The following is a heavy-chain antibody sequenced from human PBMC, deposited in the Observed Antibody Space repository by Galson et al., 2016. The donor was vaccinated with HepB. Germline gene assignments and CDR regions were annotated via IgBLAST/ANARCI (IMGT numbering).Heavy chain of an antibody. CDR2: IDWDDDK. V-gene: IGHV2-70*04. CDR1: GFSLNTIGMR. D-gene: IGHD3-10*01. J-gene: IGHJ4*02. Sequence: PALVKPTQTLTLTCTFSGFSLNTIGMRVSWIRQPPRKALEWLARIDWDDDKFYSPSLKTRLSISKDTSKNQVVLTMTNMDPVDTATYYCARMGTSYGSGNDLPSSYCGQGTLVTVSS. CDR3: ARMGTSYGSGNDLPSSY.